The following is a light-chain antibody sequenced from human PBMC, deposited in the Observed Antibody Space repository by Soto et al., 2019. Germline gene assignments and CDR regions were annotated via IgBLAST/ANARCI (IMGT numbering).Light chain of an antibody. J-gene: IGKJ2*01. Sequence: EIVMTQSPPSLTVTPGEPASISCSSSQRLLHSNGNIFLDWYLQKPGQSPQLLIYLGFNRASGVPDRVSGSAAGTDFTLKISRVEAVDAGVYYCMQALQTPYTFGQGTKLEIK. CDR3: MQALQTPYT. CDR1: QRLLHSNGNIF. CDR2: LGF. V-gene: IGKV2-28*01.